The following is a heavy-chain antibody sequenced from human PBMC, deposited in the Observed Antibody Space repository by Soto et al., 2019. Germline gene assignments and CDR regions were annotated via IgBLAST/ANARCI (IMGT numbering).Heavy chain of an antibody. CDR2: IIPIFGTA. Sequence: SVKVSCKASGGTFSSYAISWVRQAPGQGLEWMGGIIPIFGTANYAQKFQGRVTITADESTSTAYMELSSLRSEDTAVYYCARRVDDYSPLDYWGQGTLVTVSS. CDR3: ARRVDDYSPLDY. J-gene: IGHJ4*02. D-gene: IGHD4-4*01. CDR1: GGTFSSYA. V-gene: IGHV1-69*13.